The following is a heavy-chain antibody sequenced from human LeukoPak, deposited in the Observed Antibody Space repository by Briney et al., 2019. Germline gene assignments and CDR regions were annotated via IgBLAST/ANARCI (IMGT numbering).Heavy chain of an antibody. D-gene: IGHD3-3*01. J-gene: IGHJ3*02. CDR3: ARGLLGYYDFWSGRHDAFDI. CDR2: MNPNSGNT. Sequence: ASVKVSCTASGYTFTSYDINWVRQATGQGLEWMGWMNPNSGNTGYAQKFQGRVTMTRNTSISTAYMELSSLRSEDTAVYYCARGLLGYYDFWSGRHDAFDIWGQGTMVTVPS. CDR1: GYTFTSYD. V-gene: IGHV1-8*01.